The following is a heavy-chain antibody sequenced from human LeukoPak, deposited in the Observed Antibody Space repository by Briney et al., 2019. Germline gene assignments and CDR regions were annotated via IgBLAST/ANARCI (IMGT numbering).Heavy chain of an antibody. D-gene: IGHD2-15*01. J-gene: IGHJ6*03. CDR3: AKTLTYRCSGGSCRYYYYYMDV. CDR1: GGSISSGGYY. Sequence: SETLSLTCTVSGGSISSGGYYWSWIRQHPGKGLEWIGYIYYSGSTYYNPSLKSRVTISVDTSKNQFSLKLSSVTAADTAVYYCAKTLTYRCSGGSCRYYYYYMDVWGKGTTVTVSS. V-gene: IGHV4-31*03. CDR2: IYYSGST.